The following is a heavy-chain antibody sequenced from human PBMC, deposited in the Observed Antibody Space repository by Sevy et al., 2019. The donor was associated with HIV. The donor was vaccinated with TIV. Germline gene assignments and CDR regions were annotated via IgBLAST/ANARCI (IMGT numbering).Heavy chain of an antibody. CDR3: TRGRSYFDNAALRGWFDP. D-gene: IGHD3-22*01. V-gene: IGHV1-2*02. CDR2: INPYNGDT. J-gene: IGHJ5*02. Sequence: ASVKVSCKSSGYSFTDYYMHWVRQAPGQGLEWMGWINPYNGDTNYAQKFEGRVAMTRDTSISTDFMELNRLTSDDTAVYYCTRGRSYFDNAALRGWFDPWGQGTLVTVSS. CDR1: GYSFTDYY.